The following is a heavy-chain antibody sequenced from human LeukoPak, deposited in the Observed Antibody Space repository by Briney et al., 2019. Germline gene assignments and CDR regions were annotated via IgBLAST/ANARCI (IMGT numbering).Heavy chain of an antibody. CDR1: GGSISSYY. J-gene: IGHJ4*02. Sequence: SETLSLTCTASGGSISSYYWSWIRQPPGKGLEWIGDIYDSGSTNYNLSLKSRVTISVDTSKNQFSLKLSSVTAADTAVYYCARHLGITTFDYWGQGTLVTVSS. CDR2: IYDSGST. CDR3: ARHLGITTFDY. V-gene: IGHV4-59*08. D-gene: IGHD7-27*01.